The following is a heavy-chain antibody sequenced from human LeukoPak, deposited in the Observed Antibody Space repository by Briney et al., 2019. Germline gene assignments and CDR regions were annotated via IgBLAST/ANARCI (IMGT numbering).Heavy chain of an antibody. J-gene: IGHJ4*02. Sequence: GGSLRLSCAASGFTFSKYWMLWVRQAPGEGLESVSRINTDGTVTTYADSVKGRFSVSRDNADNTMFLQMNSVRDEDTAVYYCATKQWLAPPPDSWGQGTPVTVSS. CDR2: INTDGTVT. CDR3: ATKQWLAPPPDS. D-gene: IGHD6-19*01. CDR1: GFTFSKYW. V-gene: IGHV3-74*01.